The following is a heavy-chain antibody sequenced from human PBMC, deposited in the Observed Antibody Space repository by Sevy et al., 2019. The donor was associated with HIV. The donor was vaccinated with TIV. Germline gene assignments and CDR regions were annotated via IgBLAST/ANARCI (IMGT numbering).Heavy chain of an antibody. J-gene: IGHJ4*02. Sequence: GGSLRLSCAASGFTFSSYEMNWVRQAPGKGLEWVSYISSSGSTIYYADSVKGRFTISRDKAKNSLYLQMNSLRAEDTAVYDCARDDRGYSGYDRGNFDYWGQGTLVTVSS. CDR1: GFTFSSYE. CDR2: ISSSGSTI. V-gene: IGHV3-48*03. CDR3: ARDDRGYSGYDRGNFDY. D-gene: IGHD5-12*01.